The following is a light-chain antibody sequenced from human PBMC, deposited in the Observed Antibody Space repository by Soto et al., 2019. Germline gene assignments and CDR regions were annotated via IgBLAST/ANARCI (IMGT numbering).Light chain of an antibody. J-gene: IGLJ1*01. CDR3: SSYAGSDNYV. CDR2: EVS. V-gene: IGLV2-8*01. Sequence: QSALTQPPSASGSPGQSVTISCTGTSSDVGGYNGVSWYQHHPGKAPKVMIYEVSKRPSGVPDRFSGSKSGNTASLTVSGLQAEDEADYYCSSYAGSDNYVFGTGTKVTVL. CDR1: SSDVGGYNG.